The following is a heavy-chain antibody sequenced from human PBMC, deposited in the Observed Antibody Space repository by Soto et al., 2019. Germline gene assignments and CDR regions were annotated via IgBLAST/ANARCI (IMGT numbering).Heavy chain of an antibody. Sequence: ASVKVSCKASRDSFSRLFIHWVRQAPGKGLEWMGGFDPGASDTIYGQEFQGRVSMTEDIVRDTGYMELSSLTSEDTAVYYCGGGPTRDSSGVIDYWGQGTLVTVSS. V-gene: IGHV1-24*01. CDR3: GGGPTRDSSGVIDY. J-gene: IGHJ4*02. D-gene: IGHD2-15*01. CDR1: RDSFSRLF. CDR2: FDPGASDT.